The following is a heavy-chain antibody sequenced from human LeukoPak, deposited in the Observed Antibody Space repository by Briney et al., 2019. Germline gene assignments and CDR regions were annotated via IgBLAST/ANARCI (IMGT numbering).Heavy chain of an antibody. J-gene: IGHJ3*02. CDR2: IYNSESI. CDR1: GGSISGYY. V-gene: IGHV4-4*07. CDR3: ARCGDGYNSNAFDI. D-gene: IGHD5-24*01. Sequence: PSETLSLTCTVSGGSISGYYWSWIRQPAGKGLEWIGRIYNSESINYNPSLKSRVTMSIDTSKNQFSLKLSSVTAADTAVYYCARCGDGYNSNAFDIWGQGTMVTVSS.